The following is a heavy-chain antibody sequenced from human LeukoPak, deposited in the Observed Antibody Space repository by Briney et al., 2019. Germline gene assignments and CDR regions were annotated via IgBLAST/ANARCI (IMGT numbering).Heavy chain of an antibody. D-gene: IGHD6-13*01. J-gene: IGHJ4*02. V-gene: IGHV4-39*01. CDR1: GGSISSSSYY. CDR2: IYYSGST. CDR3: ARDLISGIAAAGLDY. Sequence: SETLSLTCTVFGGSISSSSYYWGWIRQPPGKGLEWIGSIYYSGSTYYNPSLKSRVTISVDTSKNQFSLKLSSVTAADTAVYYCARDLISGIAAAGLDYWGQGTLATVSS.